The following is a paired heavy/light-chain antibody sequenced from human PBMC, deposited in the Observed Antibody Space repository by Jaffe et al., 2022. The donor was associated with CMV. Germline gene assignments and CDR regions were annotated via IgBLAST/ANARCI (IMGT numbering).Heavy chain of an antibody. CDR2: INPNSGGT. D-gene: IGHD5-18*01. CDR1: GYTFTGYY. Sequence: QVQLVQSGAEVKKPGASVKVSCKASGYTFTGYYMHWVRQAPGQGLEWMGWINPNSGGTNYAQKFQGRVTMTRDTSISTAYMELSRLRSDDTAVYYCARVRFGGVPGTKRGYSYGYGPYYYYYGMDVWGQGTTVTVSS. J-gene: IGHJ6*02. CDR3: ARVRFGGVPGTKRGYSYGYGPYYYYYGMDV. V-gene: IGHV1-2*02.
Light chain of an antibody. CDR3: QAWDSSTASYVV. CDR1: KLGDKY. Sequence: SYELTQPPSVSVSPGQTASITCSGDKLGDKYACWYQQKPGQSPVLVIYQDSKRPSGIPERFSGSNSGNTATLTISGTQAMDEADYYCQAWDSSTASYVVFGGGTKLTVL. J-gene: IGLJ2*01. V-gene: IGLV3-1*01. CDR2: QDS.